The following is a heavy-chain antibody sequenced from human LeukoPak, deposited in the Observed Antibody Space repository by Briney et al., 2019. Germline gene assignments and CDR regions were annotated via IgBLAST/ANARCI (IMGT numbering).Heavy chain of an antibody. J-gene: IGHJ6*03. CDR3: ASPSNWGPAYYYYYYMDV. Sequence: ASVKLSCKASGYTFTGYYMHWVRQAPGQGLEWMGRINPNSGGTNYAQKCQGRVNMTRDTSNNTDYMELSRLRSDDTAVYYCASPSNWGPAYYYYYYMDVWGKGTTVTVSS. D-gene: IGHD7-27*01. CDR2: INPNSGGT. V-gene: IGHV1-2*02. CDR1: GYTFTGYY.